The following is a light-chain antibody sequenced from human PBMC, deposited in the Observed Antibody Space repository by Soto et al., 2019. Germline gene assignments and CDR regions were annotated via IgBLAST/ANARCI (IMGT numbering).Light chain of an antibody. J-gene: IGKJ5*01. V-gene: IGKV3-20*01. CDR1: QTVIHNH. CDR2: GAS. CDR3: QQHGTSPXT. Sequence: EIVLTQSPDTLSLSPGDRATLSCRASQTVIHNHLAWHQQKPGQTPRLLVYGASSRATGIPDRFSGSGSRTDFTLTISRLEPEDFAVYYCQQHGTSPXTFGQRTRLE.